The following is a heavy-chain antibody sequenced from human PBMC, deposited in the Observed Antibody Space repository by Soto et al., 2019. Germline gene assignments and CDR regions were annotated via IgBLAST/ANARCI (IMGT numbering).Heavy chain of an antibody. D-gene: IGHD1-1*01. Sequence: QVQLVQSGAEVKKPGSSVKVSCKASGGTFSSYTISWVRQAPGQGLEWMGRIIPILGIANYAQKFQGRVTITADKSTSTAYMELSSLRSEDTAVYYCATSINDDAFDIWGQVTMVTVSS. CDR3: ATSINDDAFDI. CDR1: GGTFSSYT. J-gene: IGHJ3*02. CDR2: IIPILGIA. V-gene: IGHV1-69*02.